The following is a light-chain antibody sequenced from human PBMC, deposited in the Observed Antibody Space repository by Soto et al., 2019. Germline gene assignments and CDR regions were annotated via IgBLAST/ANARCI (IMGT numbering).Light chain of an antibody. Sequence: EIVLTQSPGTLSLSPGERATLSCRASQTVRNNYLAWYQQKPGQAPRLLIYDASSRATGIPDRFSGSGSGTDFTLTISRLEPEDFAVYYCQQYGSSLSTFGQGTKVDI. CDR3: QQYGSSLST. V-gene: IGKV3-20*01. J-gene: IGKJ1*01. CDR1: QTVRNNY. CDR2: DAS.